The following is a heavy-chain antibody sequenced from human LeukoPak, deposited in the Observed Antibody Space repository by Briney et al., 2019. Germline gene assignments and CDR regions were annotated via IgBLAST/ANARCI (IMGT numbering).Heavy chain of an antibody. CDR2: ISACNGNT. Sequence: ASVKVSCKASGYTFTSYGISWVRQAPGQGLEWMGWISACNGNTNYAQKLQGRVTMTTDTSTSTAYMELRSLRSDDTAVYYCAWSGYYVLDYYYYYGMDVWDQGTTVTVSS. CDR1: GYTFTSYG. D-gene: IGHD3-3*01. CDR3: AWSGYYVLDYYYYYGMDV. J-gene: IGHJ6*02. V-gene: IGHV1-18*01.